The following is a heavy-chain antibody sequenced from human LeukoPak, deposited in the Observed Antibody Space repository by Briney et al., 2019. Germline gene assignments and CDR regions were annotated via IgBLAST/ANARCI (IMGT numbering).Heavy chain of an antibody. Sequence: PGASVKVSCKASGGTFSSYAISWVRQAPGQGLEWMGGTIPIFGTANYAQKFQGRVTITADESTSTAYMELSSLRSEDTAVYYCARNPTNGDYVIGYFDYWGQGTLVTVSS. CDR3: ARNPTNGDYVIGYFDY. D-gene: IGHD4-17*01. CDR1: GGTFSSYA. J-gene: IGHJ4*02. CDR2: TIPIFGTA. V-gene: IGHV1-69*13.